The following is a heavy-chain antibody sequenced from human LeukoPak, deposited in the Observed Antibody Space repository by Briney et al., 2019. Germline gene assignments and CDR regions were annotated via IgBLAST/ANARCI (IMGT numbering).Heavy chain of an antibody. J-gene: IGHJ6*03. CDR1: GYSISSGYY. CDR3: ARGKNGDYSFFYYYYMDV. CDR2: IYSGGST. V-gene: IGHV3-53*01. D-gene: IGHD4-17*01. Sequence: ETLSLTCAVSGYSISSGYYWGWVRQAPGKGLEWVSVIYSGGSTYYADSVKGRFTISRDNSKNTLYLQMNSLRAEDTAVYYCARGKNGDYSFFYYYYMDVWGKGTTVTVSS.